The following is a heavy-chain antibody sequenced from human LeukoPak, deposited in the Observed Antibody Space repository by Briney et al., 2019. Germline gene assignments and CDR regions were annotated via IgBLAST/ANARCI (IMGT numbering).Heavy chain of an antibody. V-gene: IGHV3-21*01. CDR3: ARDYGDYVIAFDI. Sequence: GGSLRLSCAASGFTFSSYSMNWVRQAPGKGLEWVSSISSSSSYIYYADSVKGRFTISRDNAKNSLYLQMNSLRAEDTAVYYCARDYGDYVIAFDIWGQGTMVTVSS. D-gene: IGHD4-17*01. CDR2: ISSSSSYI. CDR1: GFTFSSYS. J-gene: IGHJ3*02.